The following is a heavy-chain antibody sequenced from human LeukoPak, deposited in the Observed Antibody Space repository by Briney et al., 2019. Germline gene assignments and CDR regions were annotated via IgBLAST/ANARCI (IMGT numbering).Heavy chain of an antibody. Sequence: PSETLSLTCTVSGGSISSYYWSWIRQPPGKGLDWIGYIYYSGSTNYNPSLKSRVTISVDTSKNQFSLKLSSVTAADTAVYYCARGELDSSGWLRFGYWGQGTLVTVSS. CDR1: GGSISSYY. CDR3: ARGELDSSGWLRFGY. J-gene: IGHJ4*02. D-gene: IGHD6-19*01. V-gene: IGHV4-59*01. CDR2: IYYSGST.